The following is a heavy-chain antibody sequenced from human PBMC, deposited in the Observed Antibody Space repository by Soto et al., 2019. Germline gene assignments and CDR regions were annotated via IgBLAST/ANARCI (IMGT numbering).Heavy chain of an antibody. CDR3: AKDLSSSWSYSGFDC. V-gene: IGHV3-9*01. D-gene: IGHD6-13*01. J-gene: IGHJ4*02. CDR2: ISWNTGGI. Sequence: SLRLSCAASGFTFDDYAMHWVRQAPGKGLEWVSGISWNTGGIGYADSVKGRFTISRDNAKNSLYLQMNTLRAEDTALYYCAKDLSSSWSYSGFDCWGQGTLVTVSS. CDR1: GFTFDDYA.